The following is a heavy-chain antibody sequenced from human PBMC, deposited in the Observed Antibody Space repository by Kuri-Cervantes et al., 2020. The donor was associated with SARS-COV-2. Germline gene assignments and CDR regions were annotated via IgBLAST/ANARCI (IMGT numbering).Heavy chain of an antibody. V-gene: IGHV3-64*02. J-gene: IGHJ4*02. CDR3: ARTSFAFWSGYYTGYYYDY. CDR2: ISSNGGST. D-gene: IGHD3-3*01. Sequence: GESLKISCAASGFTFSSYAMHWVRQAPGKGLEYVSAISSNGGSTYYADSVKGRLTISRDNAKNSLYLQMDSLRAEDTAIYYCARTSFAFWSGYYTGYYYDYWGQGTLVTVSS. CDR1: GFTFSSYA.